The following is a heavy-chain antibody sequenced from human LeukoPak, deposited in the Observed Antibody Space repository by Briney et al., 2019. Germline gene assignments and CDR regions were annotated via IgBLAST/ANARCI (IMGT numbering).Heavy chain of an antibody. Sequence: SETLSLTCTVFGGSISSSSYYWGWIRQPPGKGLEWIGSIYYSGSTYYNPSLKGRVTISVDTSKNQFSLKLSSVTAADTAVYYCARARDYGGYYFDYWGQGILVTVSS. J-gene: IGHJ4*02. CDR2: IYYSGST. D-gene: IGHD4-23*01. CDR3: ARARDYGGYYFDY. CDR1: GGSISSSSYY. V-gene: IGHV4-39*07.